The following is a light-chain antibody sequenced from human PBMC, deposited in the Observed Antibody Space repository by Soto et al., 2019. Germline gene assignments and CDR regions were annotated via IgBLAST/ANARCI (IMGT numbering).Light chain of an antibody. V-gene: IGKV3-11*01. J-gene: IGKJ5*01. CDR1: QSVSSY. CDR3: QQRSNWPPST. Sequence: EIVLTQSPATLSLSPGERATLSCRASQSVSSYLAWYQQKPGQAPRLLIYDASNSATGIPARFSGSGSVTDFTLTISSLVPEDFAVYYCQQRSNWPPSTFGQGTRLEIK. CDR2: DAS.